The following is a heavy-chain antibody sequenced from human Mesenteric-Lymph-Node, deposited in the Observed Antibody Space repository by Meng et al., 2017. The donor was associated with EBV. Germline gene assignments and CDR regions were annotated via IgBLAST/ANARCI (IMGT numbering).Heavy chain of an antibody. V-gene: IGHV3-74*01. D-gene: IGHD1-26*01. CDR1: GFTFSSYW. Sequence: EVQRVDSGGGLVQPGGSLRLSCSASGFTFSSYWMHWVRQAPGKGLVWVSHINTYGSRTDYADSVKGRFTISRDNAKNTLSLQMNSLRAEDTAVYYCTSDLGGATDFWGQGTLVTVSS. CDR2: INTYGSRT. CDR3: TSDLGGATDF. J-gene: IGHJ4*02.